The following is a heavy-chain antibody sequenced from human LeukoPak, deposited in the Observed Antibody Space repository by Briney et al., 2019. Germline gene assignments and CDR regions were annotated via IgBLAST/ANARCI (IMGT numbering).Heavy chain of an antibody. Sequence: SETLSLTCTVSGVFINSNTYSWGWIRQPPGGGLEWIGTISYTGNTYYNSSLKSRLTISVDTSKTQFSLRLSSVTAADTAVYYCWTPLSSGSKDYWGQGTLVTVSS. J-gene: IGHJ4*02. V-gene: IGHV4-39*01. CDR3: WTPLSSGSKDY. D-gene: IGHD6-19*01. CDR2: ISYTGNT. CDR1: GVFINSNTYS.